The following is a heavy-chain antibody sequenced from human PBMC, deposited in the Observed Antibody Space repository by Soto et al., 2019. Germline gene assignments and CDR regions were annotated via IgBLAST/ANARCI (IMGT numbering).Heavy chain of an antibody. J-gene: IGHJ4*02. CDR1: GFTFSSYA. D-gene: IGHD5-18*01. V-gene: IGHV3-30-3*01. Sequence: QVQLVESGGGVVQPGRSLRLSCAASGFTFSSYAMHWVHQAPGKGLEWVAVISYDGSNKYYADSVKGRFTISRDNSKNTLYLQMNSLRAEDTAVYYCASGEAAMVYPHDYWGQGTLVTVSS. CDR2: ISYDGSNK. CDR3: ASGEAAMVYPHDY.